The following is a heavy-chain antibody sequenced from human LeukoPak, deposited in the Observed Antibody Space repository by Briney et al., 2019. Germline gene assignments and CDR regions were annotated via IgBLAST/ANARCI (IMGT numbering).Heavy chain of an antibody. J-gene: IGHJ3*02. V-gene: IGHV4-34*01. Sequence: SETLSLTCAVYGGSFSGYYWSWIRQPPGKGLEWIGEINHSGSTNYNPSLKSRVTISVDTSKNQFSLKLSSVTAADTAVYYCARVRGSYLRAAFDIWGQGTMVTVSS. CDR3: ARVRGSYLRAAFDI. D-gene: IGHD1-26*01. CDR2: INHSGST. CDR1: GGSFSGYY.